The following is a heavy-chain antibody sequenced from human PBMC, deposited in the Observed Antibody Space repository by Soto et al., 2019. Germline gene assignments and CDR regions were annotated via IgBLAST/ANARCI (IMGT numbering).Heavy chain of an antibody. Sequence: QVQLQQWGAGLLKPSETLSLTCAVYGGSFSGYYWSWIRQPPGKGLEWIGEINHSGSTNYNPSLKSRVTISVDTSKNQFSLKLSSVTAADTAVYYCARGRRKRYCSSTSCSPYYMDVWGKGTTVTVSS. CDR1: GGSFSGYY. CDR2: INHSGST. CDR3: ARGRRKRYCSSTSCSPYYMDV. V-gene: IGHV4-34*01. J-gene: IGHJ6*03. D-gene: IGHD2-2*01.